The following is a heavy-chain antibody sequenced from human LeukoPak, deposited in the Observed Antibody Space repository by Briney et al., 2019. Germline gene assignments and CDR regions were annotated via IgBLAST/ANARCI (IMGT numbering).Heavy chain of an antibody. V-gene: IGHV3-30*04. CDR3: ARYPEMATWGGYFDY. CDR2: ISYDGSNK. Sequence: GGSLRLSCAASGFTFSSYAMHWVRQAPGKGLEWVAVISYDGSNKYYADSVKGRITISKGNSKNTLYLQMNNLRAEDTAVYYCARYPEMATWGGYFDYWGQGTLVTVSS. CDR1: GFTFSSYA. D-gene: IGHD5-24*01. J-gene: IGHJ4*02.